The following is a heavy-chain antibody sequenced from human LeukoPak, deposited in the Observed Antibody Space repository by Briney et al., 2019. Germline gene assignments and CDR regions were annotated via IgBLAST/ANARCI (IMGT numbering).Heavy chain of an antibody. D-gene: IGHD3-3*01. CDR2: INPNSGGT. Sequence: GASVKVSCKAAGYTSTSYYMNWVRQAPGQGLEWMGWINPNSGGTNYAQKFQGRVTMTRDTSISTAYMELSRLRSDDTAVYYCARLEGKHVGFLEWLYDYWGQGALVTVSS. V-gene: IGHV1-2*02. J-gene: IGHJ4*02. CDR3: ARLEGKHVGFLEWLYDY. CDR1: GYTSTSYY.